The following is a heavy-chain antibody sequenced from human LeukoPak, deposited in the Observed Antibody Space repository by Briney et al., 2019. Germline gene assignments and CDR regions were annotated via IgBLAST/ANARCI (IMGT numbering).Heavy chain of an antibody. Sequence: SETLSLTCTVSGGSISSSSYYWGWIRQPPGKGLEWIGSIYYSGSTYYNPSLKSRVTISVDTSKNQFSLKLSSVTAADTAVYYCARNPGGDYVWGSYRSFFDYWGQGTLVTVSS. J-gene: IGHJ4*02. CDR1: GGSISSSSYY. D-gene: IGHD3-16*02. V-gene: IGHV4-39*01. CDR2: IYYSGST. CDR3: ARNPGGDYVWGSYRSFFDY.